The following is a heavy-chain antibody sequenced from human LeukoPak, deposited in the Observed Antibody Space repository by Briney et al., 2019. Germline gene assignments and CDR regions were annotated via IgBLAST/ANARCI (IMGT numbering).Heavy chain of an antibody. CDR1: GFTFRNSA. CDR2: FTGGDGSA. D-gene: IGHD2-2*01. Sequence: GGSLRLSCAASGFTFRNSAMSWVRQAPGKGLEWVSTFTGGDGSAYYADSVKGRFTISRDNAKNTVYLQMNSLRAEDTAVYYCATDDKYAPSSWGQGTLVTVSS. V-gene: IGHV3-23*01. J-gene: IGHJ5*02. CDR3: ATDDKYAPSS.